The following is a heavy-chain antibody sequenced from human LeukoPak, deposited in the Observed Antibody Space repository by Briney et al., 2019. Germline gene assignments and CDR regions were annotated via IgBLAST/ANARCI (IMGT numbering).Heavy chain of an antibody. D-gene: IGHD3-9*01. V-gene: IGHV7-4-1*02. Sequence: ASVKVSCKASGYTFTSCAMNWVRQAPGQGLEWMGWINTNTGNPTYAQGFTGRFVFSLDTSVSTAYLQISSLKAEDTAVYYCARVGDILTGYYKRHAFDIWGQGTMVTVSS. J-gene: IGHJ3*02. CDR2: INTNTGNP. CDR1: GYTFTSCA. CDR3: ARVGDILTGYYKRHAFDI.